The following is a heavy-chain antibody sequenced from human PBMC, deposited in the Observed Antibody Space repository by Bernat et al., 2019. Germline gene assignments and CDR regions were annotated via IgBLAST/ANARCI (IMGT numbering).Heavy chain of an antibody. Sequence: QVQLVQSGAEVKKPGASVKVSCKASGYTFTSYDINWVRQATGQGLEWMGWMNPNSGNTGYAQKFQGRVTMTRNTSISTAYMELSSLRSDDTAVYYCAITRTVAGAYYYYYGMDVWGQGTTVTVSS. J-gene: IGHJ6*02. V-gene: IGHV1-8*01. CDR1: GYTFTSYD. CDR3: AITRTVAGAYYYYYGMDV. D-gene: IGHD6-19*01. CDR2: MNPNSGNT.